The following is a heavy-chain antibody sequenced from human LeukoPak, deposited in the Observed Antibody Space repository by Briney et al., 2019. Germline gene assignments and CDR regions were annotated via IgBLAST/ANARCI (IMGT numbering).Heavy chain of an antibody. CDR1: GGSISSHY. D-gene: IGHD6-13*01. CDR3: ARSLSTGPSAAGDAFHFYYGLGV. Sequence: SETLSLTCNVSGGSISSHYCSWSRQPPGKGLEWIAYIYYRGSTNYNPSLTSRVTISVDASKNQFSLKLTSVPAADTAVYYCARSLSTGPSAAGDAFHFYYGLGVWGQGTTVTVSS. CDR2: IYYRGST. J-gene: IGHJ6*02. V-gene: IGHV4-59*11.